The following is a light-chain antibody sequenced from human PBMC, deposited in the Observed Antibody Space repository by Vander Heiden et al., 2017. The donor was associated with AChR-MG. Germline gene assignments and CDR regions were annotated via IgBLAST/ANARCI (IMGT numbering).Light chain of an antibody. Sequence: DILMTQSPSSLSASIGDRVTITCRARQSISNYLNWYQQKPGKAPNLLIYGASTLQSGVPSRFGGTGSGTDFTLTVSNLQPEDFATYYCQQSYSAPLTFGGGTQVEIK. V-gene: IGKV1-39*01. CDR1: QSISNY. CDR3: QQSYSAPLT. CDR2: GAS. J-gene: IGKJ4*01.